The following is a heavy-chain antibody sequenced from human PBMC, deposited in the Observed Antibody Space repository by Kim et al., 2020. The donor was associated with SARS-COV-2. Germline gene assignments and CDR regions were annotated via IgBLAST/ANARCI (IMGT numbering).Heavy chain of an antibody. V-gene: IGHV3-23*01. J-gene: IGHJ4*02. CDR2: ISSSGGST. CDR1: GFTFSSYA. Sequence: GGSLRLSCAASGFTFSSYAMSWVRQAPGKGLEWVSAISSSGGSTYYADSVKGRFTISRDNHKNTQYLKMNSLRAENTAVYYCAKCSQLLLCRTCDYWGQGTLVTVSS. D-gene: IGHD2-2*01. CDR3: AKCSQLLLCRTCDY.